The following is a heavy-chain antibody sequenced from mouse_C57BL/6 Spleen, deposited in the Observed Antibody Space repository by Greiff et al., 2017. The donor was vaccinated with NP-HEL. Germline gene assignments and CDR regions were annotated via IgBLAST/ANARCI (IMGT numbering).Heavy chain of an antibody. CDR1: GYAFTNYL. D-gene: IGHD3-2*02. CDR2: INPGSGGT. Sequence: VQLQQSGAELVRPGTSVKVSCKASGYAFTNYLIEWVKQRPGQGLEWIGVINPGSGGTNYNEKFKGKATLTADKSSSTAYMQLSSLTSEDSAVYCCASGTAQAPPWFAYWGQGTLVTVSA. J-gene: IGHJ3*01. V-gene: IGHV1-54*01. CDR3: ASGTAQAPPWFAY.